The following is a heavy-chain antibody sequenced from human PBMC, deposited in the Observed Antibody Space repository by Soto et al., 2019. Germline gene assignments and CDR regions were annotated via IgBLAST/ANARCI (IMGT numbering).Heavy chain of an antibody. D-gene: IGHD2-15*01. V-gene: IGHV1-8*01. J-gene: IGHJ6*02. CDR2: MNPNSGNT. Sequence: QVQLVQSGAEVKKPGASVKVSCKASGYTFTSYDINWVRQATGQGLEWMGWMNPNSGNTGYAQKFQGRVTMTRNTSISTAYMEVSSLRSEDTAVYYCARGGAATPYYYYYGMDVWGQGTTVTVSS. CDR1: GYTFTSYD. CDR3: ARGGAATPYYYYYGMDV.